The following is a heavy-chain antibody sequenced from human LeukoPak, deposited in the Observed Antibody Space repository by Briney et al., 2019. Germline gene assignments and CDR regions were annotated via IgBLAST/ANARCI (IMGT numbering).Heavy chain of an antibody. CDR2: INTNTGDP. V-gene: IGHV7-4-1*02. CDR1: GYTFSNYA. Sequence: ASVKVSCKASGYTFSNYAMNWVRQAPGQGLEWMGWINTNTGDPMYAQGFTGRFVFSLDTSVSTTYLQITSLKAEDTAVYYCARNSAMAAFNIWGQGTLVTVSS. J-gene: IGHJ3*02. D-gene: IGHD2-21*01. CDR3: ARNSAMAAFNI.